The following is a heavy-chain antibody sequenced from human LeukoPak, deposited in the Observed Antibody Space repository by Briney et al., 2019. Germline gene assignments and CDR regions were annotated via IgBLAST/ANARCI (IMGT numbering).Heavy chain of an antibody. D-gene: IGHD4-23*01. Sequence: SVKVSCKASGGTFGSYAISWVRQAPGQGLEWMGGIIPIFGTANYAQKFQGRVTITADESTSTAYMELSSLRSEDTAVYYCARGPQVVTPVTSSYYYGMDVWGQGTTVTVSS. CDR2: IIPIFGTA. V-gene: IGHV1-69*01. CDR1: GGTFGSYA. CDR3: ARGPQVVTPVTSSYYYGMDV. J-gene: IGHJ6*02.